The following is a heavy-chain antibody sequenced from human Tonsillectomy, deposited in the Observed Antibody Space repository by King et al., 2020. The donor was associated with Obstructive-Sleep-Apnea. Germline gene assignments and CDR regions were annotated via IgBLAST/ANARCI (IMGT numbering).Heavy chain of an antibody. CDR2: ISISGRTI. D-gene: IGHD3-22*01. J-gene: IGHJ3*01. Sequence: VQLVESGGALVKPGGSLRLSCAASGFSFTDYYMTWIRQAPGKGLEWLSYISISGRTIHYADSVKGRFTISRDNAKNSLYLQMDSLRAEDTAVYYCARAIEPIVVVIKADGFDLWGQGTRVTVSS. V-gene: IGHV3-11*01. CDR3: ARAIEPIVVVIKADGFDL. CDR1: GFSFTDYY.